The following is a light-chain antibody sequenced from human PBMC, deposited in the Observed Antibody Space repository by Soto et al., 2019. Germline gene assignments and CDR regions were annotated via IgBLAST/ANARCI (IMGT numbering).Light chain of an antibody. CDR2: GNS. V-gene: IGLV1-40*01. CDR3: QSYYSSRSARV. J-gene: IGLJ3*02. CDR1: SSNIGAGYD. Sequence: QSVLTQPPSVSGAPGQRVTISCTGSSSNIGAGYDVHWYQQLPGTAPKLLIYGNSNRPSGVPDRFSGSKSGTSASLAITGLHAEDEADYYCQSYYSSRSARVFGGGTTLTVL.